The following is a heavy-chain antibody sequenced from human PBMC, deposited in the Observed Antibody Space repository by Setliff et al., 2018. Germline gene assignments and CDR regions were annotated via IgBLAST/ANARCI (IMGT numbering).Heavy chain of an antibody. CDR3: AKEIQPRRGPVYDSSGLAFDY. CDR2: INQDGTGK. CDR1: GFSFSSFC. D-gene: IGHD3-22*01. J-gene: IGHJ4*01. Sequence: PGGSLRLSCAASGFSFSSFCMAWVRQSPGRGLEWVANINQDGTGKYYVDSVKGRFTISRDNAKNTVSLQMSSLRAEDTAVYYCAKEIQPRRGPVYDSSGLAFDYWGQGTLVTVSS. V-gene: IGHV3-7*01.